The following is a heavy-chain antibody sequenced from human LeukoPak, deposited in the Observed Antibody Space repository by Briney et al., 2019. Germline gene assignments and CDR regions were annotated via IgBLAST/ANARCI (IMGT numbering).Heavy chain of an antibody. CDR1: GYTSTSYY. D-gene: IGHD3-22*01. J-gene: IGHJ4*02. Sequence: ASVKVSCKASGYTSTSYYMHWVRQAPGQGLEWMGIINPRGGSTSYAQKFQGRVTMTRDTSTSTVYMELSSLRSEDTAVYYCARGSGRTMIVPQPFDYWGQGTLVSVSS. V-gene: IGHV1-46*01. CDR2: INPRGGST. CDR3: ARGSGRTMIVPQPFDY.